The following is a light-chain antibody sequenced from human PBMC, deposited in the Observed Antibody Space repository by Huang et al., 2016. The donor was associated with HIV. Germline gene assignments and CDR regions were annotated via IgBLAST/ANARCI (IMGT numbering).Light chain of an antibody. Sequence: RIMTQSPTTLSVAPGERVTLSGRASSRVSSNLAWYQQKPGPAPRLLIHGASTRATGIPARFSGSGSGTEFTLAISSLQSEDSGVYFCQQYDNWPLTFGQGTRLEIK. CDR2: GAS. J-gene: IGKJ5*01. CDR3: QQYDNWPLT. CDR1: SRVSSN. V-gene: IGKV3-15*01.